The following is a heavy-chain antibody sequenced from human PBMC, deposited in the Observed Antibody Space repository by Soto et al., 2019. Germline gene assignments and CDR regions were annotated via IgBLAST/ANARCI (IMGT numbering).Heavy chain of an antibody. D-gene: IGHD2-8*01. CDR1: GFTFSNYA. CDR2: ISGSGGST. CDR3: AKDPYCSNDNCPSDY. Sequence: GGSLRLSCAASGFTFSNYAMSWVRQAPGMGLEWVSAISGSGGSTYYADSVKGRFAISRDNSKNTLYLQMNSLRAEDTAVYYCAKDPYCSNDNCPSDYWGQGTLVTVSS. V-gene: IGHV3-23*01. J-gene: IGHJ4*02.